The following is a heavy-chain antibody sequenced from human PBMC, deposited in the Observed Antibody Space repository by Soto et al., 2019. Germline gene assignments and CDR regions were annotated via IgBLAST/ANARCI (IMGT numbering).Heavy chain of an antibody. CDR2: ISGNSGYI. CDR1: GFFFSSYT. J-gene: IGHJ4*02. D-gene: IGHD2-15*01. V-gene: IGHV3-21*01. Sequence: EVQLVESGGGLVKPGGSLRLSCAGSGFFFSSYTMNWVRQAPGKGLEWVSSISGNSGYIYYADSVKGRFTISRDNAKNSLFLQMKNLRAEDTAVYYCASEITGDGRAGYWGQGTLVTVSS. CDR3: ASEITGDGRAGY.